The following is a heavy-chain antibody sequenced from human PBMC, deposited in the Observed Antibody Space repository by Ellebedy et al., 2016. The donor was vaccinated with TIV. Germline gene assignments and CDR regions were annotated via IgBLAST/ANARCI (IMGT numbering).Heavy chain of an antibody. J-gene: IGHJ4*02. CDR3: RQGHYADY. CDR2: ISANGNKR. D-gene: IGHD2-2*01. V-gene: IGHV3-23*01. CDR1: GLPFSTFF. Sequence: GESLKISXAVSGLPFSTFFMSWVRQAPGKGLEWVATISANGNKRDLADSVQGRFTISRDNFRNTLHLQMDNLRGEDTAVYYCRQGHYADYWGQGTLVTVSS.